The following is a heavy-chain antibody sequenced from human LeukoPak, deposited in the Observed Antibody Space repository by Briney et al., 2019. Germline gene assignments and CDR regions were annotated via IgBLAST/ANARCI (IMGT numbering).Heavy chain of an antibody. CDR2: IYYSGIT. V-gene: IGHV4-59*01. D-gene: IGHD2-15*01. CDR3: ARFRVDCSGGSCYGMLDY. Sequence: AETLSLTCTVSGGSISSYYWSWIRQPPGKGLEWICYIYYSGITNYNPSPKRRFTISLDPPKNQFSLKLRSVTAAATAVYYCARFRVDCSGGSCYGMLDYWGQGTLVTVSS. CDR1: GGSISSYY. J-gene: IGHJ4*02.